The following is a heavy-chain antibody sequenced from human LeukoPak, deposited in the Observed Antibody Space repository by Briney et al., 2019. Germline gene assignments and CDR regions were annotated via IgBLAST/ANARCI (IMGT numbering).Heavy chain of an antibody. CDR1: GFNFSSLA. J-gene: IGHJ4*02. V-gene: IGHV3-30-3*01. D-gene: IGHD5-24*01. CDR3: VRDRRDGKNLAYHFDF. Sequence: GGSLRHSCAASGFNFSSLAKHWVPPAPGKGVGWGAVISYDGTSEYYADSVRGRFTISRDHSQNMLHLQMNSLRDEDTALYYCVRDRRDGKNLAYHFDFWGQGTLVTVSS. CDR2: ISYDGTSE.